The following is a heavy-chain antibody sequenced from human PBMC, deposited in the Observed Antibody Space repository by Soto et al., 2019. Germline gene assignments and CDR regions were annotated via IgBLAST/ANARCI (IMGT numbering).Heavy chain of an antibody. Sequence: SETLSLTCTVSGGSISSGDYYWSWIRQPPGKGLEWIGYIYYSGSTYYNPSLKSRVTISVDTSKNQFSLKLSSVTAADTAVYYCARDLATYYYDSSPPLQNWFDPWGQGTLVT. CDR2: IYYSGST. D-gene: IGHD3-22*01. V-gene: IGHV4-30-4*01. J-gene: IGHJ5*02. CDR1: GGSISSGDYY. CDR3: ARDLATYYYDSSPPLQNWFDP.